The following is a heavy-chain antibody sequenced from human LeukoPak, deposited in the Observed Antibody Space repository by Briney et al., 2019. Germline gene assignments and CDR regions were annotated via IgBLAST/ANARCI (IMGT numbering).Heavy chain of an antibody. D-gene: IGHD3-22*01. CDR1: GGTFSSYA. Sequence: SVKVSCKASGGTFSSYAISWVRQAPGQGLEWMGGIIPIFGTANYAQKFQGRVTITADESTSTAYIELSSLRSEDTAVYYWARVGSPYYYDSSGYRDAFDIWGQGTMVTVSS. CDR2: IIPIFGTA. J-gene: IGHJ3*02. CDR3: ARVGSPYYYDSSGYRDAFDI. V-gene: IGHV1-69*13.